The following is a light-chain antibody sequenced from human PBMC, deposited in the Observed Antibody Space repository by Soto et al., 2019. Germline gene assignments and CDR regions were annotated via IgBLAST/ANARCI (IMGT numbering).Light chain of an antibody. CDR3: AAWDDSLNGREV. J-gene: IGLJ1*01. CDR1: SSNIGSNS. CDR2: SNN. Sequence: QSALTQPPSASGTPGQRVTISFSGSSSNIGSNSVNWYQQLPGAAPKLLIYSNNQRPSGVPDRFSGSKSGTSASLAISGLQSEDEADYYCAAWDDSLNGREVFGTGTKVPS. V-gene: IGLV1-44*01.